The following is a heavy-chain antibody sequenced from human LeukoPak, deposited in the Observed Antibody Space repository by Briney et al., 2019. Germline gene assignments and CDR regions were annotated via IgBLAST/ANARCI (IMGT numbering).Heavy chain of an antibody. J-gene: IGHJ6*02. CDR2: TYYRSKWNT. D-gene: IGHD6-6*01. CDR3: SRQRSTSTYYFGLDV. Sequence: SQTLSLTCAISGDTVSSNTAAWNWIRQSPSRGLEWLGRTYYRSKWNTDYAASVQNRITINPATSTNQFSLQLKPATPEDTAVYYCSRQRSTSTYYFGLDVWGQGPTVTVSS. V-gene: IGHV6-1*01. CDR1: GDTVSSNTAA.